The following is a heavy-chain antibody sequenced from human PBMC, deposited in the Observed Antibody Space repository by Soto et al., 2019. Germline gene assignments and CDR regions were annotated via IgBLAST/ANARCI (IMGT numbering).Heavy chain of an antibody. CDR2: ISAYNGNT. V-gene: IGHV1-18*01. CDR3: ARDFGSYGYERCYYYCYGMDV. CDR1: GYTFTSYG. D-gene: IGHD3-16*01. Sequence: GASVKVSCKASGYTFTSYGISWVRQAPGQGLEWMGWISAYNGNTNYAQKLQGRVTMTTDTSTSTAYMELRSLRSDDTAVYYCARDFGSYGYERCYYYCYGMDVWGQGTTVTVSS. J-gene: IGHJ6*02.